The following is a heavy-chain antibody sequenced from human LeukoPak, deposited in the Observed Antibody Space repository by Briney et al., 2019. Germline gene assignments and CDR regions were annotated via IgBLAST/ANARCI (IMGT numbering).Heavy chain of an antibody. CDR1: GVTFSDYA. Sequence: SVKVSCKASGVTFSDYALNWVRQAPGQALEWMGWITPFNGNTNYAQKFQDRVTITRDRSMSTAYMELSSLRSEDTAMYYCASLAAARPDVAFDIWGQGTMVTVSS. CDR3: ASLAAARPDVAFDI. D-gene: IGHD6-6*01. CDR2: ITPFNGNT. J-gene: IGHJ3*02. V-gene: IGHV1-45*02.